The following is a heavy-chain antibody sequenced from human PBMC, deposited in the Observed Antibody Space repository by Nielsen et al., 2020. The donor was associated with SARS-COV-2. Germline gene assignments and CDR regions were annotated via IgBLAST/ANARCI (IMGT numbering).Heavy chain of an antibody. CDR1: GFTFSSYA. CDR3: ARGGPYGDYEGDAFDI. V-gene: IGHV3-30-3*01. CDR2: ISYDGSNK. J-gene: IGHJ3*02. Sequence: GESLKISCAASGFTFSSYAMHWVRQAPGKGLEWVAVISYDGSNKYYADSVKGRFTISRDNSKNTLYLQMNSLRAEDTAVYYCARGGPYGDYEGDAFDIWGQGTMVTVSS. D-gene: IGHD4-17*01.